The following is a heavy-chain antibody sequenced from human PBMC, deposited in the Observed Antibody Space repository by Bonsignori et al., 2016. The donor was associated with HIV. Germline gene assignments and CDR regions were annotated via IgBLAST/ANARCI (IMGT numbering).Heavy chain of an antibody. D-gene: IGHD3-10*01. CDR3: AKAPLPYYSASGSYCAEY. V-gene: IGHV3-30-3*02. Sequence: VRQMPGKGLEWVAVISYDGANKYYAAALRGRFTIARDNSKNTLSLQMSSLRVDDTAVYFCAKAPLPYYSASGSYCAEYWGQGTLVTVSS. J-gene: IGHJ4*02. CDR2: ISYDGANK.